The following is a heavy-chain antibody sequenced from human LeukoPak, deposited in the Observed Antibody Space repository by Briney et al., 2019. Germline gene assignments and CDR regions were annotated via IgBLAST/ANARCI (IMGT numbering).Heavy chain of an antibody. D-gene: IGHD3-10*01. CDR1: GFTFSSYA. CDR3: AKDGELLWFGELSPQIDY. Sequence: PGGSLRLSCAASGFTFSSYAMSWVRQAPGKGLEWVSAISGSGGSTYYADSVKGRFTISRDNSKNTLYLQMNSLRAEDTAVCYCAKDGELLWFGELSPQIDYWGQGTLVTVSS. J-gene: IGHJ4*02. CDR2: ISGSGGST. V-gene: IGHV3-23*01.